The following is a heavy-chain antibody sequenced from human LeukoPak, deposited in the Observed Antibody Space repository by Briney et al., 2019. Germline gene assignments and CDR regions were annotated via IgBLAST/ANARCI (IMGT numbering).Heavy chain of an antibody. CDR3: ARRNYDTSGYYSDAFDI. CDR2: INPSGGST. D-gene: IGHD3-22*01. CDR1: GYTFTNYY. V-gene: IGHV1-46*01. J-gene: IGHJ3*02. Sequence: ASVKVSCKASGYTFTNYYMHWVRQAPGQGLEWMGIINPSGGSTSYAQKFQGRVTMTRDTSTSTVYMELSSLRSEDTAVYYCARRNYDTSGYYSDAFDIWGQGTMVTVSS.